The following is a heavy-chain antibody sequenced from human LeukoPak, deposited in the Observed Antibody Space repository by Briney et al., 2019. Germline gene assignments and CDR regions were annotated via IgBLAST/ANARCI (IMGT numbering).Heavy chain of an antibody. CDR3: ARVPLTEGYCSSTSCYENGSFDY. J-gene: IGHJ4*02. CDR2: INPNSGGT. V-gene: IGHV1-2*02. Sequence: ASVKVSCKASGYIFTAYYIHWLRQAPGQGLEWMGWINPNSGGTSFALNFQGRVTLTRDTSISTVYMELSRLRSDDTAVYYCARVPLTEGYCSSTSCYENGSFDYWGQGTLVTVSS. D-gene: IGHD2-2*01. CDR1: GYIFTAYY.